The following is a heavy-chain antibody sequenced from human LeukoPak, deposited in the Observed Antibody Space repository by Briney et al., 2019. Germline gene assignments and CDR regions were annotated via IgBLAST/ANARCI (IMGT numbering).Heavy chain of an antibody. CDR2: IRTKTDGGTA. V-gene: IGHV3-15*07. Sequence: PGGSLRLSCAASGLSFSNAWMNWVRQAPGKGLEWVGRIRTKTDGGTADYAAPVQGRVTISRDDSKTTLYLEMNNLKIEDTAVYYCTARKLKVAYCTYYCGMDVWGQGTTVTVSS. D-gene: IGHD1-26*01. CDR3: TARKLKVAYCTYYCGMDV. J-gene: IGHJ6*02. CDR1: GLSFSNAW.